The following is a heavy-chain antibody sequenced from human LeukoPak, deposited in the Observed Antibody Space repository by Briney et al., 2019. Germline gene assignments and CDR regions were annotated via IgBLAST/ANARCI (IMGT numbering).Heavy chain of an antibody. J-gene: IGHJ4*02. V-gene: IGHV4-4*07. Sequence: SETLSLTCTVSGGSISSYYWSWIRQSAGKGLEWIGRVYASGSTNYNPSLKSRVSMSVDTSKNQFSLKLSSVTAADTAVYYCARSTWVGTSCSDDYWGQGTLVTVSS. CDR3: ARSTWVGTSCSDDY. CDR1: GGSISSYY. CDR2: VYASGST. D-gene: IGHD2-2*01.